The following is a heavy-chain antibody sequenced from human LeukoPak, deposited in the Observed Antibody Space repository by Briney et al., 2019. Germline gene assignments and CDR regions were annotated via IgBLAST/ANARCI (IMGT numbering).Heavy chain of an antibody. CDR1: GFTFSSYE. J-gene: IGHJ4*02. CDR3: AKDPYYYDTSGYNGDY. D-gene: IGHD3-22*01. Sequence: GGSLRLSCVGSGFTFSSYEMNWVRQAPGKGLEWVSSISGSGGSTYYADSVKGRFTISRDNSKNTLFLQMNSLRAEDTAVYYCAKDPYYYDTSGYNGDYWGQGTLVTVSS. CDR2: ISGSGGST. V-gene: IGHV3-23*01.